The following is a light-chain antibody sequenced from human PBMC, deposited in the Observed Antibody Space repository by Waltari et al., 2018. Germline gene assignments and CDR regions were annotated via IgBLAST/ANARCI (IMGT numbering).Light chain of an antibody. CDR2: QDT. CDR1: IFGNKY. CDR3: QALGTGAWV. Sequence: SYELTQPPSVSVSPGQTASITCSGDIFGNKYASWYQQKPGQSPLLVIYQDTKRPPEIPERFSGSKSANAATLTITGTQAVDDADYYSQALGTGAWVFGGGPKLTVL. V-gene: IGLV3-1*01. J-gene: IGLJ3*02.